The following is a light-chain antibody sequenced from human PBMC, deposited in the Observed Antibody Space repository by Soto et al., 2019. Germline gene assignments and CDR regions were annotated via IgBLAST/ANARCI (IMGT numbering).Light chain of an antibody. CDR1: TGAVTSGYF. J-gene: IGLJ2*01. V-gene: IGLV7-43*01. Sequence: QTVVTKEPSLTVSPGGTVTLTCASSTGAVTSGYFPNGFQQKPGQAPRALIYGATNKHSWTPARFSGSLLEGKAALTLSGVHPEDEADYYCLLYYGGARGVFGGGTKLTVL. CDR2: GAT. CDR3: LLYYGGARGV.